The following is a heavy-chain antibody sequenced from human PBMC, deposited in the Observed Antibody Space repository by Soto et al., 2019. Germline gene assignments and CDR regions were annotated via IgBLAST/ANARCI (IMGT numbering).Heavy chain of an antibody. CDR2: ISAYNGNT. J-gene: IGHJ1*01. D-gene: IGHD3-22*01. CDR1: GYTFTSYG. CDR3: ARDPYDSSGYPLAEYFQH. V-gene: IGHV1-18*01. Sequence: GASVKVSCKASGYTFTSYGISWVRQAPGQGLEWMGWISAYNGNTNYAQKLQGRVTMTTDTSTSTAYMELRSLRSDDTAVYYCARDPYDSSGYPLAEYFQHWGQGTLVTVSS.